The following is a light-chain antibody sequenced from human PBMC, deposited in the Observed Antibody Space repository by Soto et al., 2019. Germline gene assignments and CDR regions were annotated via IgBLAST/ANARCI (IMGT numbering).Light chain of an antibody. J-gene: IGKJ1*01. CDR1: QGISKW. CDR2: GAS. Sequence: DIQMTQSPSTLSASVGDRVTITCRASQGISKWLAWYQQKPGKAPKLLIYGASSLENGVPSRFSGSGSGTAFTLTISRLQPDAFATYFCQQYNSYDMWSFGQGTKVDLK. V-gene: IGKV1-5*01. CDR3: QQYNSYDMWS.